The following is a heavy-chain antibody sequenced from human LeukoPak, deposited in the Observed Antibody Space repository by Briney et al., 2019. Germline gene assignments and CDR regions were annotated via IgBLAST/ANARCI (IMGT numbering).Heavy chain of an antibody. D-gene: IGHD1-26*01. Sequence: GGSLRLSCTASGFTFSSHNMNWVRQAPGKGLEWVSLITTSSSYIYYADSVKGRFTVSRDNGKNLLYLEINSLRAEDTAVYYCVRDGKTSGSHDDYWGQGTLVTVSS. V-gene: IGHV3-21*06. CDR1: GFTFSSHN. CDR3: VRDGKTSGSHDDY. CDR2: ITTSSSYI. J-gene: IGHJ4*02.